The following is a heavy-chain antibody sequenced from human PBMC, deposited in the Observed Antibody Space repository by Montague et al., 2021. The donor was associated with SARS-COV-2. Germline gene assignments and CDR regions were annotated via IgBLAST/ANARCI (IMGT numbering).Heavy chain of an antibody. J-gene: IGHJ3*02. Sequence: SETLSLTCTDSGGSINSYYWNWIRETPGKGLEWIGYIYYSGTTNYNPSLKSRVTISLDTPKNQFSLNLNSVTAADTAIYYCARDQAAKISFKGAFDIWGQGRMVTVSS. CDR3: ARDQAAKISFKGAFDI. V-gene: IGHV4-59*01. CDR2: IYYSGTT. CDR1: GGSINSYY. D-gene: IGHD3-3*01.